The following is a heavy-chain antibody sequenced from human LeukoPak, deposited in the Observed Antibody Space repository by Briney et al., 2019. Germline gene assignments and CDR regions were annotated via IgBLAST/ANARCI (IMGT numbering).Heavy chain of an antibody. J-gene: IGHJ4*02. CDR2: IKSKVDGGTT. Sequence: GGSLRLSCAASGFTFNNAYMCWVRQAPGKGLEWVGRIKSKVDGGTTDYGAPVKGRFTISRDDSRNTLYLQMHSLKTEDTAVYYCTTDAGYTSRWYNYWGQGTLVSVSS. V-gene: IGHV3-15*01. D-gene: IGHD6-13*01. CDR1: GFTFNNAY. CDR3: TTDAGYTSRWYNY.